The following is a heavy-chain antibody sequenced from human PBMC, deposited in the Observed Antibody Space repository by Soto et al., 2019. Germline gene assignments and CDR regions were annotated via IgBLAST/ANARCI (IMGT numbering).Heavy chain of an antibody. CDR3: ATPPGYRNY. CDR2: ISGSGGST. CDR1: GFTVSNVW. J-gene: IGHJ4*02. D-gene: IGHD6-13*01. V-gene: IGHV3-23*01. Sequence: GGSLRLSCAASGFTVSNVWMTWVRQTAGKGLEWVSAISGSGGSTYYADSVKGRFTISRDNSKNTLYLQMNSLRAEDTAVYYCATPPGYRNYWGQGTLVTVSS.